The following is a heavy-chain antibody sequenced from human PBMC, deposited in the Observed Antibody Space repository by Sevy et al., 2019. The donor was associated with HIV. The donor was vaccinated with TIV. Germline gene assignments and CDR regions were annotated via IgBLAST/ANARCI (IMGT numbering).Heavy chain of an antibody. CDR3: ARVPTYYYGSRTYFDY. Sequence: ASVKVSCKASGYSFTSYGISWVRQAPGQGLEWMGWIGVYNGNANSAQKRQGRVIMTTDTSTSTAYMELSGLRSDDTALYYCARVPTYYYGSRTYFDYWGQGTLVTVSS. J-gene: IGHJ4*02. D-gene: IGHD3-10*01. CDR1: GYSFTSYG. CDR2: IGVYNGNA. V-gene: IGHV1-18*01.